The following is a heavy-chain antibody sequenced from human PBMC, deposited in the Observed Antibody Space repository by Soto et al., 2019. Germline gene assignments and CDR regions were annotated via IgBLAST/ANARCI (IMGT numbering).Heavy chain of an antibody. V-gene: IGHV4-30-4*01. D-gene: IGHD3-10*01. J-gene: IGHJ6*02. CDR3: ARDDYGSGSFRYYGMDV. CDR2: IYYSGGT. Sequence: QVQLQESGPGLVKPSQTLSLTCTVSGGSISSGASYWSWIRQPPGKGLEWIAYIYYSGGTYYNPSLKSRVTSSVDTSKNQFSLKMSSVTAADTAVYYCARDDYGSGSFRYYGMDVWGQGTTVTVSS. CDR1: GGSISSGASY.